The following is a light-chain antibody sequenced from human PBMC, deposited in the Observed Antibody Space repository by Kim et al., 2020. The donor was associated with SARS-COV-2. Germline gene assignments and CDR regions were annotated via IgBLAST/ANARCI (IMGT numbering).Light chain of an antibody. CDR2: WAS. J-gene: IGKJ3*01. V-gene: IGKV4-1*01. Sequence: DIVMTQSPDSLAVSLGERATINCKSSQTVLHTSNNKNYLAWYQQRPGQPPKLLIYWASTRYSGVPDRFSGSGSGTDFTLTISSLRAEDVAIYYCQQDFSTPFTFGPGTKVDIK. CDR3: QQDFSTPFT. CDR1: QTVLHTSNNKNY.